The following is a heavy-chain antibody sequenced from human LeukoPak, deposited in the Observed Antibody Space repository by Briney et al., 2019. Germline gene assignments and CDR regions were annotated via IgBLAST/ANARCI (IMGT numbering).Heavy chain of an antibody. CDR3: ARDYSKSYYCYMDV. V-gene: IGHV3-33*01. CDR2: IWYDGSNK. D-gene: IGHD4-11*01. J-gene: IGHJ6*03. Sequence: GGSLRLSCAASGFTFSSYGMHWVRQAPGKGLEWVAVIWYDGSNKYYADSVKGRFTISRDNSKNTLYLQMNSLRAEDTAVYYCARDYSKSYYCYMDVWGKGTTVTVSS. CDR1: GFTFSSYG.